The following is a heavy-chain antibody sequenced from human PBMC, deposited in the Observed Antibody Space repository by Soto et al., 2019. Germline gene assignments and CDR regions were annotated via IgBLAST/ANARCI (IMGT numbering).Heavy chain of an antibody. CDR1: GFTFDDYT. V-gene: IGHV3-43*01. Sequence: PGGSLRLSCAASGFTFDDYTMHWVRQAPGKGLEWVSLISWDGGSTYYADSVKGRFTISRDNSKNSLYLQMNSLRTEDTALYYCAKDIGFRQLWFVRARFPYGMDVWGQGTTVTVSS. CDR2: ISWDGGST. CDR3: AKDIGFRQLWFVRARFPYGMDV. J-gene: IGHJ6*01. D-gene: IGHD5-18*01.